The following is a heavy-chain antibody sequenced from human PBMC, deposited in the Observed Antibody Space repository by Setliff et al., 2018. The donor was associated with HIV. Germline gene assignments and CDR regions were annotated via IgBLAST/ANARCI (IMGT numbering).Heavy chain of an antibody. D-gene: IGHD3-22*01. Sequence: ASVKVSCKASGYTFTNYAMHWVRQAPGQRLEWMGWINAGNGHTKYSQKFQGRVSITRDTSATTAYMELSSLRSEDTAVYYCARVGYYDSSFDYWGQGTLVTVSS. CDR1: GYTFTNYA. J-gene: IGHJ4*02. CDR3: ARVGYYDSSFDY. V-gene: IGHV1-3*01. CDR2: INAGNGHT.